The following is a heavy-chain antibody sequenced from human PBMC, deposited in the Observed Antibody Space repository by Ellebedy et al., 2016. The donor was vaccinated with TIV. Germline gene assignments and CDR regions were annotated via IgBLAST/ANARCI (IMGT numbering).Heavy chain of an antibody. CDR2: IWYDGSNK. D-gene: IGHD5-12*01. CDR3: ARERRVATIAYYYYYGMDV. CDR1: GFTFSSYG. J-gene: IGHJ6*02. V-gene: IGHV3-33*01. Sequence: GESLKISXAASGFTFSSYGMHWVRQAPGKGLEWVAVIWYDGSNKYYADSVKGRFTISRDNSKNTLYLQMNSLRAEDTAVYYCARERRVATIAYYYYYGMDVWGQGTTVTVSS.